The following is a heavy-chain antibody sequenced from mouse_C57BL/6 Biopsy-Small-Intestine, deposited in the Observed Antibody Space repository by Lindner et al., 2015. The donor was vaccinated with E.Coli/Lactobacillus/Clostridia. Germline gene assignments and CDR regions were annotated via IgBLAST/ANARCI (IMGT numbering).Heavy chain of an antibody. CDR1: GYAFTNYL. J-gene: IGHJ2*01. D-gene: IGHD2-1*01. V-gene: IGHV1-54*01. CDR3: ARRGGIYYANPYFDY. CDR2: INPGSGGT. Sequence: VQLQESGAELVRPGTSVKVSCKASGYAFTNYLIEWIKQRPGQGLEWIGVINPGSGGTNYNEKFKGKVTLTADKSSSTAYMQLSSLTSEDSAVYFCARRGGIYYANPYFDYWGQGTTLTVSS.